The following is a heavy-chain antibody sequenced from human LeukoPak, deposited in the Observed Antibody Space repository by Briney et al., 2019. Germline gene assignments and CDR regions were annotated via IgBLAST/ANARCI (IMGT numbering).Heavy chain of an antibody. D-gene: IGHD2-2*01. V-gene: IGHV1-3*01. CDR2: INAGNGNT. CDR3: ARGHVPNGKNWFDP. Sequence: GASVKVSCKASGYTFTSYAMHWVRQAPGQRLEWMGWINAGNGNTKYSQKFQGRVTITRDTSASTAYMELSSLRSEDTAVYYCARGHVPNGKNWFDPWGQGTLVTVSS. J-gene: IGHJ5*02. CDR1: GYTFTSYA.